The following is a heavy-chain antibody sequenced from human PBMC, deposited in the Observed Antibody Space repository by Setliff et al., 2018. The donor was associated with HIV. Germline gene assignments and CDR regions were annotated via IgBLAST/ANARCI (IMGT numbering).Heavy chain of an antibody. J-gene: IGHJ4*02. Sequence: PGGSLRLSCAASRFTFNNYGMHWVRQAPGKGLEWVAVIWSDGSNKFYADSVKGRFTISRDNSKNTLYLQMNSLRVEDTAVYYCAKDRVPDGLWAIDYWGQGATVTVSS. CDR2: IWSDGSNK. V-gene: IGHV3-33*06. D-gene: IGHD3-16*01. CDR1: RFTFNNYG. CDR3: AKDRVPDGLWAIDY.